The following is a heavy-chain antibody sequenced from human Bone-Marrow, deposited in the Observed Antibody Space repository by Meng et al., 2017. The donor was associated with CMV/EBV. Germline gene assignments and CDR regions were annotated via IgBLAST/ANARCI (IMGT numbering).Heavy chain of an antibody. Sequence: QVQLVQSGAEVKKPXXSVKVXCKASGYTFTGYYMHWVRQAPGQGLEWMGWINPNSGGTNYAQKFQGRVTMTRDTSISTAYMELSRLRSDDTAVYYCARDGEFGELLYLSDYGGQGTLVTVSS. CDR3: ARDGEFGELLYLSDY. D-gene: IGHD3-10*01. J-gene: IGHJ4*02. CDR2: INPNSGGT. V-gene: IGHV1-2*02. CDR1: GYTFTGYY.